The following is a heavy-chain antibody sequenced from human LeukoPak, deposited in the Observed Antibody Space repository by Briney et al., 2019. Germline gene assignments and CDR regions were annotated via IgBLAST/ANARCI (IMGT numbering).Heavy chain of an antibody. J-gene: IGHJ4*02. V-gene: IGHV4-59*01. D-gene: IGHD3-22*01. Sequence: PSETLSLTCTVSNGSIGSYYWNWIRQPPGKGLEWIGYIYYIGNTKYNPSLKSRVTMSVDTSMDQFFLKLSSVTAADTAVYYCARGGRDYYDSGGNLDYWGQGTLVTVSS. CDR1: NGSIGSYY. CDR2: IYYIGNT. CDR3: ARGGRDYYDSGGNLDY.